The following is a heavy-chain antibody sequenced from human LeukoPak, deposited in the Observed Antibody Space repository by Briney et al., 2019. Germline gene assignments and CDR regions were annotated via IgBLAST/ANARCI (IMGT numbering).Heavy chain of an antibody. CDR3: AREEVEQLELFDY. Sequence: GESLKISCKASGYTFTGYYMHWVRQAPGQGLEWMGWINPNSGGTNYAQKFQGRVTMARDTSISTAYMELSGLRSDDTAVYYCAREEVEQLELFDYWGQGTLVTVSS. CDR2: INPNSGGT. CDR1: GYTFTGYY. D-gene: IGHD1-7*01. V-gene: IGHV1-2*02. J-gene: IGHJ4*02.